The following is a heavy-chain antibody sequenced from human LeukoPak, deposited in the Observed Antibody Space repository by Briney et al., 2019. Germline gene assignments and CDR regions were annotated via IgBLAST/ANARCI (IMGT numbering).Heavy chain of an antibody. Sequence: GGSPRLSCAASGFTVSSNYMSWVRQAPGKGLEWVSVIYSGGSTYYADSVKGQFTISRDNSKNTLYLQMNSLRAEDTAVYYCARRPGYQLLSYAFDIWGQGTMVTVSS. D-gene: IGHD2-2*01. V-gene: IGHV3-53*01. CDR1: GFTVSSNY. CDR3: ARRPGYQLLSYAFDI. CDR2: IYSGGST. J-gene: IGHJ3*02.